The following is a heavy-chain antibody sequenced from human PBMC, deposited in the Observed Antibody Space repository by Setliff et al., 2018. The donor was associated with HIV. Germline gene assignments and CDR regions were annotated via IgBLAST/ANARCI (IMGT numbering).Heavy chain of an antibody. CDR1: VDSFSPFY. D-gene: IGHD2-15*01. CDR3: ARGGALPEGDGFDV. V-gene: IGHV4-34*01. Sequence: SETLSLTCAVYVDSFSPFYWAWIRQSPGKRLEWIGEVNHNGATKSNPSLKSRVILSVDTSKNQFSLNLTSVTATDTGLYYCARGGALPEGDGFDVWSLGKMVTV. CDR2: VNHNGAT. J-gene: IGHJ3*01.